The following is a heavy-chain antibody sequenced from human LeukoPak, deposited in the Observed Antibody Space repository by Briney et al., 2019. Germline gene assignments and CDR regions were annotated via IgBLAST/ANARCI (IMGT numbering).Heavy chain of an antibody. CDR3: VSGNDPDSTWENYRLDAFDI. D-gene: IGHD3-16*02. CDR1: GYTFSHDS. Sequence: GGSLRLSCAASGYTFSHDSVNWVRQAPGPGLGWGSSISSTSDYIYYADSVKGRFTISRDNTNSSLYLQMNSLRAEDTAVYYCVSGNDPDSTWENYRLDAFDIWGQGTTVIVSS. CDR2: ISSTSDYI. V-gene: IGHV3-21*01. J-gene: IGHJ3*02.